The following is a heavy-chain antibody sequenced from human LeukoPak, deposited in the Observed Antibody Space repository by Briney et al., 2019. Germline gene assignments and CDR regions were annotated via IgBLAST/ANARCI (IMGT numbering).Heavy chain of an antibody. CDR2: INPNSGGT. D-gene: IGHD2-15*01. J-gene: IGHJ4*02. CDR1: GYTFTGYY. Sequence: ASVKVSCKASGYTFTGYYIHWVRQAPGQGLEWMGWINPNSGGTNYAQKVQGRVTMTTDTSTSTAYMELRSLRSDDTAMYYCARDDLDCSGGTCYPDDYWGLGTLVTVSS. CDR3: ARDDLDCSGGTCYPDDY. V-gene: IGHV1-2*02.